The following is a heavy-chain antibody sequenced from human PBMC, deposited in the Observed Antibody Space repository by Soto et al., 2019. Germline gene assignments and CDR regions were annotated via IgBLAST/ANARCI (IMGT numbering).Heavy chain of an antibody. D-gene: IGHD6-13*01. CDR3: ARWGSWSPGDAFDI. J-gene: IGHJ3*02. CDR1: GYSCTNYW. V-gene: IGHV5-10-1*01. Sequence: PGESLKISWKGSGYSCTNYWIRRVRQMPGKGLEWMGRIDPSDSYTNYSPSFQGHVTISADKSISTAYLQWSSLKASDTAMYYCARWGSWSPGDAFDIWGQGTMVTVSS. CDR2: IDPSDSYT.